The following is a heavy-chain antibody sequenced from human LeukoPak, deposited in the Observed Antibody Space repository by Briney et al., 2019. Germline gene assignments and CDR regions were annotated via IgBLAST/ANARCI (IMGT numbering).Heavy chain of an antibody. CDR3: VLYYDSSGYKRYYYYYYMDV. V-gene: IGHV4-61*02. Sequence: SETLSLTCTVSGGSISSNSYYWSWIRQPAGKGLEWIGRIYTSGSTNYNPSLKSRVTISVDTSKNQFSLKLSSVTAADTAVYYCVLYYDSSGYKRYYYYYYMDVWGKGTTVTVSS. J-gene: IGHJ6*03. D-gene: IGHD3-22*01. CDR2: IYTSGST. CDR1: GGSISSNSYY.